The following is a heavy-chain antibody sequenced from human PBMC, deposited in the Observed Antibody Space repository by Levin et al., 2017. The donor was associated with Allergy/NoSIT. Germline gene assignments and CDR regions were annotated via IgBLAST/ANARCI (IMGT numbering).Heavy chain of an antibody. CDR3: ARDSGTYSSWFDP. J-gene: IGHJ5*02. V-gene: IGHV4-39*07. CDR1: GGSISGSSNY. Sequence: SETLSLTCTVAGGSISGSSNYWGWLRQPPGKGLEWIGGVYHNGDTFYNPSLESRVTISVDTSKNQFSLRLTSVTAADTAVYFCARDSGTYSSWFDPWGQGTLVSVSS. CDR2: VYHNGDT. D-gene: IGHD1-26*01.